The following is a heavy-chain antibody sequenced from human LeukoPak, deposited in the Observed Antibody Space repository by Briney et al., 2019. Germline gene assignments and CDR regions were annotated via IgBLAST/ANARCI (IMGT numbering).Heavy chain of an antibody. J-gene: IGHJ4*02. CDR2: IYYSGST. CDR3: ARGDDYGDYEYYFDY. CDR1: GGSIGSYY. D-gene: IGHD4-17*01. Sequence: PSETLSLTCTVSGGSIGSYYWSWIRQPPGKGLEWIGYIYYSGSTNYNPSLKSRVTISVDTSKNQFSLKLSSVTAADTAVYYCARGDDYGDYEYYFDYWGQGTLVTVSS. V-gene: IGHV4-59*01.